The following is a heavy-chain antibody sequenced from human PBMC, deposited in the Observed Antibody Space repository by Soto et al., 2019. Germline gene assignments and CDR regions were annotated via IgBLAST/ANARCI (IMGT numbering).Heavy chain of an antibody. CDR3: PRPIHGADACPNSNYHLEA. Sequence: GESLKISCKGSGYRFAGYWITWVRQKPGKGLEWMGRIDPSDSQTYYSPSFRGHVTISATKSITTVFLQWSSLRASDTAMYYSPRPIHGADACPNSNYHLEAWGQ. CDR2: IDPSDSQT. CDR1: GYRFAGYW. V-gene: IGHV5-10-1*01. J-gene: IGHJ5*02. D-gene: IGHD2-8*01.